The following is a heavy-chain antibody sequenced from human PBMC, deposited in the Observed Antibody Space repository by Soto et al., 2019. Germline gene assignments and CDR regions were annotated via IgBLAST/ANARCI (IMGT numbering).Heavy chain of an antibody. V-gene: IGHV4-31*03. CDR1: GGSISSGGYY. CDR2: IYYSGST. CDR3: ARYDYGDYCRAFDI. J-gene: IGHJ3*02. D-gene: IGHD4-17*01. Sequence: PSETLSLTCTVSGGSISSGGYYWSWIRQHPGKGLEWIGYIYYSGSTYYNPSLKSRVTISVDTSKNQFSLKLSSVTAADTAVYYCARYDYGDYCRAFDIWGQGTMVTVS.